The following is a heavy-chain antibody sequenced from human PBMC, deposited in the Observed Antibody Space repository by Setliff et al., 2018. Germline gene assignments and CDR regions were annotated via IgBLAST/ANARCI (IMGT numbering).Heavy chain of an antibody. D-gene: IGHD2-2*01. Sequence: ASVKVSCKASGYTFTNYGFTWVRQAPGQGLEWMGMIITNTDKTSYPKKFQGRVTMTTDTYTGTGYMELRSLTSDDTAVYFCARFGGSCSSSSCYASDLWGQGTMVTVSS. CDR3: ARFGGSCSSSSCYASDL. CDR2: IITNTDKT. CDR1: GYTFTNYG. J-gene: IGHJ3*01. V-gene: IGHV1-18*01.